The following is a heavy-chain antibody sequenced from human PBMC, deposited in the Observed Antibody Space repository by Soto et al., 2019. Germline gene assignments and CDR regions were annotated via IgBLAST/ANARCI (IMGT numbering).Heavy chain of an antibody. J-gene: IGHJ6*02. D-gene: IGHD6-6*01. CDR3: AMSSSSYYYYYGMDV. V-gene: IGHV1-8*01. CDR1: GYTFTSYD. Sequence: ASVKVSCKASGYTFTSYDINWVRQATGQGLEWMGWMNPNSGNTGYAQKFQGRVTMTRNTSISTAYMELSSLRSEDTAVYYCAMSSSSYYYYYGMDVWGQGTTVTAP. CDR2: MNPNSGNT.